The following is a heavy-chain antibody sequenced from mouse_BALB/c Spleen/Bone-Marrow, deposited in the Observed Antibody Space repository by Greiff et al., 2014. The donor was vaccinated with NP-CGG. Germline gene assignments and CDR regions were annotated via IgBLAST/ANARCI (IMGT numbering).Heavy chain of an antibody. Sequence: EVKLVESGGGLVQPGGPRKLSRAASGFTFSSFGMHWVRQAPEKGLEWVAYISSGSSTIYYADTVKGRFTISRDNPKNTLFLQMTSLRSEDTAMYYCARGGNFAWFAYWGQGTLVTVSA. CDR2: ISSGSSTI. J-gene: IGHJ3*01. D-gene: IGHD2-1*01. CDR1: GFTFSSFG. V-gene: IGHV5-17*02. CDR3: ARGGNFAWFAY.